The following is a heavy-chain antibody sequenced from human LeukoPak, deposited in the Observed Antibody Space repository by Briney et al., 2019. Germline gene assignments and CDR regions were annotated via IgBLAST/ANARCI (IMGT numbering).Heavy chain of an antibody. Sequence: GASVKVSCKASGYTFNSYGISWVRQAPGQGLEWVGWINADNGHTNYAQKFQGRVIVSTDTSTSTAYMDLRSLRSDDTAVYYCARDFNWVVDYWGQGTLVTVSS. D-gene: IGHD3-16*01. CDR1: GYTFNSYG. CDR3: ARDFNWVVDY. V-gene: IGHV1-18*01. J-gene: IGHJ4*02. CDR2: INADNGHT.